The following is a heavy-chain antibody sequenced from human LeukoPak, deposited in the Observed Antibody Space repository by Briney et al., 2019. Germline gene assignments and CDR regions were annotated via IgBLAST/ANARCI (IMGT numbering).Heavy chain of an antibody. CDR1: GYTFTGYY. D-gene: IGHD1-26*01. J-gene: IGHJ4*02. CDR2: INPNSGGT. Sequence: GASVKVSCKTSGYTFTGYYIHWVRQAPGQGLEWMGWINPNSGGTNYAQKFQGRVTMTRDTSISTAYMDLSRLRSDDTAVYYCTSGASSDYRPDYYFDYWGQGTLVTVSP. CDR3: TSGASSDYRPDYYFDY. V-gene: IGHV1-2*02.